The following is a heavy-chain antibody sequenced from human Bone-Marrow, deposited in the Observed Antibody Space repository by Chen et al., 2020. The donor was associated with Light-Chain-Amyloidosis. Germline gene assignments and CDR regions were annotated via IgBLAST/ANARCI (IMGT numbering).Heavy chain of an antibody. Sequence: EERLVESGGGLVQPGGSLRLSCAASGFTFSRRSMCGVRQAPGKGLGWVSAISASGGDTYYADSVRGRLTIYRDNSKNTLYLQMNSLRGEDTAVFYCARLFGSYFDKWGQGTLVTVSS. J-gene: IGHJ4*02. CDR3: ARLFGSYFDK. CDR2: ISASGGDT. CDR1: GFTFSRRS. V-gene: IGHV3-23*04. D-gene: IGHD3-3*01.